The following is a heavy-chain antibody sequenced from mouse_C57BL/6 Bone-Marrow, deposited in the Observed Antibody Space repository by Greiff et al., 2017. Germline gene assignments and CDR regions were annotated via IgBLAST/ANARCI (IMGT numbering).Heavy chain of an antibody. D-gene: IGHD2-3*01. CDR2: ISYDGSN. V-gene: IGHV3-6*01. CDR1: GYSITSGYY. J-gene: IGHJ2*01. CDR3: ARRLRWLLLFDY. Sequence: ESGPGLVKPSQSLSLTCSVTGYSITSGYYWNWIRQFPRNKLELMGYISYDGSNNYNPSLKNRISITRDTSKNQFFLKLNSVTTADTATYYCARRLRWLLLFDYWGQGTTLTVSS.